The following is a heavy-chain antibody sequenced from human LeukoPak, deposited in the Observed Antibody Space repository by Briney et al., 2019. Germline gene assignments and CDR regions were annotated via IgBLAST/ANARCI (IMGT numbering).Heavy chain of an antibody. Sequence: GGSLRLSCAASGFTFSSYAMSWVRQAPGMGLEWVSAISGSGGSTYYADSVKGRFTISRDNSKNTLYLQMNSLRAVDTAVYYCAKEGGMGYSYGTENLDYWGQGTLVTVSS. CDR1: GFTFSSYA. CDR3: AKEGGMGYSYGTENLDY. CDR2: ISGSGGST. D-gene: IGHD5-18*01. J-gene: IGHJ4*02. V-gene: IGHV3-23*01.